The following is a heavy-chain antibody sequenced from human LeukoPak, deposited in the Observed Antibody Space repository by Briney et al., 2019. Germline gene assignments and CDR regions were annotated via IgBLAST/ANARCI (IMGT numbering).Heavy chain of an antibody. J-gene: IGHJ4*02. CDR3: ARGGRYYYGSGRLDY. CDR1: GFTFSSYS. V-gene: IGHV3-48*04. Sequence: GGSLRLSCAASGFTFSSYSMIWVRQAPGKGLEWVSYISSSGSTIYYADSVKGRFTISRDNAKNSLYLQMNSLRAEDTAVYYCARGGRYYYGSGRLDYWGQGTLVTVSS. D-gene: IGHD3-10*01. CDR2: ISSSGSTI.